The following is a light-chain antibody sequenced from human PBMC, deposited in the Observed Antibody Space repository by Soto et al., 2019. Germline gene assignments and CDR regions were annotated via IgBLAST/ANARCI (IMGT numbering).Light chain of an antibody. CDR2: GAS. CDR3: QQYGSSPIT. V-gene: IGKV3-20*01. CDR1: QSVSTD. Sequence: LAQSPGALSLSPEETAPHSCWASQSVSTDLAWYQQKPCQAPRLLIYGASSRATGIPDRFSGSGSGTDFTLTISRLEPEDFAVYYCQQYGSSPITFGQGTRLEI. J-gene: IGKJ5*01.